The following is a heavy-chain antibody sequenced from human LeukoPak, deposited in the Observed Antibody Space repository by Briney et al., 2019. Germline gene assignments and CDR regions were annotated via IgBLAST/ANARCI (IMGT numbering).Heavy chain of an antibody. CDR2: IFDNGNT. CDR1: GASIRNHY. Sequence: SETLSITCAFSGASIRNHYWSWIRQPPGGRLEWMGYIFDNGNTDYNRSLKSRLTMSIDTSRNQFSLKLTSVPAADRALYFCATRPAATTWYGVFDYWSQGMLVTVSP. D-gene: IGHD6-6*01. J-gene: IGHJ4*02. CDR3: ATRPAATTWYGVFDY. V-gene: IGHV4-59*11.